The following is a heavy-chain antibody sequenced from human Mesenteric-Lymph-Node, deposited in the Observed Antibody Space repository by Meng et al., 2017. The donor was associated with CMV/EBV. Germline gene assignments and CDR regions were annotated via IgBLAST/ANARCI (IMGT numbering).Heavy chain of an antibody. CDR3: ARTRIVVSGTTFDY. V-gene: IGHV4-59*13. Sequence: SETLSLTCTVSGGSISGNYWSWIRQPPGKGLEWMAYIHYSGITYYNSSLKSRVTISVDTANNQFSLKLSSVTAADTAVYFCARTRIVVSGTTFDYWGLGTLVTVSS. D-gene: IGHD6-19*01. CDR2: IHYSGIT. J-gene: IGHJ4*02. CDR1: GGSISGNY.